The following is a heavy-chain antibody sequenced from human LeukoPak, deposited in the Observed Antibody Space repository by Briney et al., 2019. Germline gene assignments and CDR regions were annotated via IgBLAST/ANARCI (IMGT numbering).Heavy chain of an antibody. V-gene: IGHV1-8*01. CDR2: MNPNSGNT. J-gene: IGHJ6*03. Sequence: ASLKVSCKASGYTFTSYDINWVRQATGQGLEWMGWMNPNSGNTGFAQKFQGRVTMTRNTSISTAYMELSSLRSEDTAVYYCARGPTQVVVLGYYYMDVWGKGTTVTVSS. CDR3: ARGPTQVVVLGYYYMDV. CDR1: GYTFTSYD. D-gene: IGHD2-2*01.